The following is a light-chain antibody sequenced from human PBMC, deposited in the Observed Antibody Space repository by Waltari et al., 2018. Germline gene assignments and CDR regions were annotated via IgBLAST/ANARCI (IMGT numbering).Light chain of an antibody. CDR3: QTLRT. Sequence: DIQMTQSPSTLSAFVGDRVTITCRASQSVNTWLAWYQQKPGKVPKRLIYDASSLQSGVPSRFGGSGSGTDFTLTISSLQPDDFATYYCQTLRTFGQGTKVEIK. J-gene: IGKJ1*01. CDR1: QSVNTW. CDR2: DAS. V-gene: IGKV1-5*01.